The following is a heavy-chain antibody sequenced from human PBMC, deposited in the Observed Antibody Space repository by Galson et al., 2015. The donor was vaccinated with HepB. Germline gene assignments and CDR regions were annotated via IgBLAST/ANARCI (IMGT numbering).Heavy chain of an antibody. D-gene: IGHD6-13*01. J-gene: IGHJ3*02. CDR2: IKQDGSEK. V-gene: IGHV3-7*01. CDR3: ARARRYSSSWYVDAFDI. CDR1: GFTFSSYA. Sequence: SLRLSCAASGFTFSSYAMSWVRQAPGKGLEWVANIKQDGSEKYYVDSVKGRFTISRDNAKNSLYLQMNSLRAEDTAVYYCARARRYSSSWYVDAFDIWGQGTMVTVSS.